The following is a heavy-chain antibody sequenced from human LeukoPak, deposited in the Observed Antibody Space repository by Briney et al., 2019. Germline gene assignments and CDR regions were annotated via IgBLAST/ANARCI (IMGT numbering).Heavy chain of an antibody. D-gene: IGHD2-15*01. CDR2: IYYSGST. Sequence: SETLSLICTVSGGSVSGSSYSWGWIRQPPGKGLEWIGTIYYSGSTYYNPSLKSRVTISVDTSRSQFSLKLSSVTAADTAVYYCTGGACSGGSCSYYYYGMGVWGQGTTVTVSS. CDR1: GGSVSGSSYS. V-gene: IGHV4-39*01. CDR3: TGGACSGGSCSYYYYGMGV. J-gene: IGHJ6*02.